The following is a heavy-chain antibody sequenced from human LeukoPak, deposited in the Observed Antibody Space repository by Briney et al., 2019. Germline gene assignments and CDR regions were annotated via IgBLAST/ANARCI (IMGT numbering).Heavy chain of an antibody. V-gene: IGHV3-30*04. D-gene: IGHD2-15*01. CDR3: ARDSPSGGSHDY. CDR1: GFTSSSYA. J-gene: IGHJ4*02. Sequence: GGSLRLSCAASGFTSSSYAMHWVRQAPGKGLEWVAVISYDGSNKYYADSVKGRFTISRDNSKNTLYLQMNSLRAEDTAVYYCARDSPSGGSHDYWGQGTLVTVSS. CDR2: ISYDGSNK.